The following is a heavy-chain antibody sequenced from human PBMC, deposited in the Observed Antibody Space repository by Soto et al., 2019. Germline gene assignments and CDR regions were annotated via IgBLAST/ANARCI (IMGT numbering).Heavy chain of an antibody. D-gene: IGHD3-16*02. CDR2: IIPIFGTA. J-gene: IGHJ4*02. Sequence: GASVKVSCKASGYTFTRYGISWVRQAPGQRLEWMGGIIPIFGTANYAQKFQGRVTITADESTSTAYMELSSLRSEDTAVYYCARAPGYYDYVWGSYRYINYFDYWGQGTLVTVSS. CDR3: ARAPGYYDYVWGSYRYINYFDY. CDR1: GYTFTRYG. V-gene: IGHV1-69*13.